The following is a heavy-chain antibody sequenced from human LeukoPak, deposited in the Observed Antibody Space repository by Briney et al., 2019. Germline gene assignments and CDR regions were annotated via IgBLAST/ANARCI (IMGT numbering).Heavy chain of an antibody. CDR2: ISSDGSNK. CDR1: GFTFSSYG. V-gene: IGHV3-30*18. J-gene: IGHJ6*02. CDR3: AKDDYYGSGSYFEYYYGMDV. Sequence: GRSLRLSCAASGFTFSSYGMQWVRQAQGKGLEWEAVISSDGSNKYYADSVKGRFTISRDNSKNTLYLQMNSLRAEDTAVYYCAKDDYYGSGSYFEYYYGMDVWGQGTTVTVSS. D-gene: IGHD3-10*01.